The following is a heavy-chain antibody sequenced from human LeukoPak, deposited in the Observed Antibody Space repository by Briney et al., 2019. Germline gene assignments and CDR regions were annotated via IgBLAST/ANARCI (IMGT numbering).Heavy chain of an antibody. D-gene: IGHD3-16*02. J-gene: IGHJ6*02. CDR1: GFTVSSNY. Sequence: GGSLRLSCAASGFTVSSNYMSWVRQAPGKGLEWVSVIYSGGSTYYADSVKGRFTISRDNSKNTLYLQMNSLRAEDTAVYYCARTPQGYPYYYYGMDVWGQGTTVTVSS. V-gene: IGHV3-66*01. CDR2: IYSGGST. CDR3: ARTPQGYPYYYYGMDV.